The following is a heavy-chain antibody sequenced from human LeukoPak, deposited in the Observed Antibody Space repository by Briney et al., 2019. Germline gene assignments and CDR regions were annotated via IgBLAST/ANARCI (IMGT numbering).Heavy chain of an antibody. D-gene: IGHD3-10*01. CDR2: ISSDGNTK. J-gene: IGHJ4*02. CDR3: AKEGSGSLWSFDY. V-gene: IGHV3-30*18. CDR1: GFAFSDYG. Sequence: GGSLRLSCAASGFAFSDYGIHWVRQAPGKGLEWVAVISSDGNTKYYADSVKGRFTISRDNSKNTLFLQMSSLRAEDTAVYYCAKEGSGSLWSFDYWGQGTLVTVS.